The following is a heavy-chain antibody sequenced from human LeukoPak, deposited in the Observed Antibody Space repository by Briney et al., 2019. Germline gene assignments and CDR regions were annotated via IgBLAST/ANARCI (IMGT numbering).Heavy chain of an antibody. CDR3: AKDLGGSGYDTFDY. Sequence: PGRSLRLSCTASGFTFSTYPIHWVRQAPGKGLEWVAFIRYDGSNKYYADSVKGRFTISRDNSKNTLYLQMNSLRAEDTAVYYCAKDLGGSGYDTFDYWGQGTLVTVSS. D-gene: IGHD5-12*01. V-gene: IGHV3-30*02. CDR1: GFTFSTYP. CDR2: IRYDGSNK. J-gene: IGHJ4*02.